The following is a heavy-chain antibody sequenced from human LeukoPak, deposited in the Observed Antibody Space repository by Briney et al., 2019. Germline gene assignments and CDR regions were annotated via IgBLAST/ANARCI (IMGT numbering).Heavy chain of an antibody. CDR1: GFTFSSYA. D-gene: IGHD6-19*01. J-gene: IGHJ4*02. CDR2: ISGSGSST. V-gene: IGHV3-23*01. Sequence: GGSLRLSCAASGFTFSSYAMHWVRQAPGKGLEWVSGISGSGSSTYYVDSVKGRFTISRDNSKNTLYLQMNSLRAEDTAVYYCARIAVIASYFDYWGQGTLVTVSS. CDR3: ARIAVIASYFDY.